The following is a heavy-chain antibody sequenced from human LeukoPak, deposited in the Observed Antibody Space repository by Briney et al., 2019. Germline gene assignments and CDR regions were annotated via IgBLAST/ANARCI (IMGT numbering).Heavy chain of an antibody. CDR3: ARVHYDILTGYSPHFDY. J-gene: IGHJ4*02. V-gene: IGHV3-11*05. D-gene: IGHD3-9*01. Sequence: PGGSLGLSCAASGFTFSDYYMSWIRQAPGKGLEWVSYISSSSSYTNYADSVKGRFTISRDNAKNSLYLQMNSLRAEDTAVYYCARVHYDILTGYSPHFDYWGQGTLVTVSS. CDR1: GFTFSDYY. CDR2: ISSSSSYT.